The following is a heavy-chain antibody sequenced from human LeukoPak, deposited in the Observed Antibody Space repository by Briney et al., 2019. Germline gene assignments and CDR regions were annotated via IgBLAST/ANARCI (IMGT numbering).Heavy chain of an antibody. D-gene: IGHD4-17*01. Sequence: SVKVSCKASGGTFSSYAISWVRQAPGQGLEWMGRIIPIFGIANYAQKFQGRVTVTADKSTSTAYMELSSLRSDDTAVYNCARDGIDYGDPWRVWGQGTTVTVSS. CDR2: IIPIFGIA. V-gene: IGHV1-69*04. CDR3: ARDGIDYGDPWRV. CDR1: GGTFSSYA. J-gene: IGHJ6*02.